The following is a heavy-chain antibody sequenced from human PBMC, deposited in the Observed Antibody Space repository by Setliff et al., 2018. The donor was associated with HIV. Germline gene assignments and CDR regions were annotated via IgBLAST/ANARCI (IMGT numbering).Heavy chain of an antibody. CDR2: INPNNGGT. V-gene: IGHV1-2*06. Sequence: ASVKVSCKALGFLVTGYNVHWVRQAPGHGPEWLGRINPNNGGTNYAQKFQGRVTMSLDTSTSTVYLELRALTSDDTAVYYCVRPRVFDSFDVWGPGTMVTLSS. CDR1: GFLVTGYN. J-gene: IGHJ3*01. CDR3: VRPRVFDSFDV.